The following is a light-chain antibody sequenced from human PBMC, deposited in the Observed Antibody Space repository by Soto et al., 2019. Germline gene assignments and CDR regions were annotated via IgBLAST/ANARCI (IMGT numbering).Light chain of an antibody. CDR3: QQYNSFSGVT. Sequence: DIQMTQSPSTLSASVGDRVTITCRASQSISTWLAWYQQKPGKAPKLLIYDGSILESGVPSRFSGSGSGTEFTLTISSLQPDDFATYYCQQYNSFSGVTFGPGTKVDI. CDR2: DGS. CDR1: QSISTW. J-gene: IGKJ3*01. V-gene: IGKV1-5*01.